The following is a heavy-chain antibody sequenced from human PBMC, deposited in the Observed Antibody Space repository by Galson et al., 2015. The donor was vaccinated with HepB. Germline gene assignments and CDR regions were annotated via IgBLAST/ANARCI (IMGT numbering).Heavy chain of an antibody. CDR1: GYTFTGYY. CDR2: INPNSGGT. J-gene: IGHJ4*02. CDR3: ALAYCGGDCLAEPFDY. V-gene: IGHV1-2*02. D-gene: IGHD2-21*02. Sequence: SVKVSCKASGYTFTGYYMHWVRQAPGQGLEWMGWINPNSGGTNYAQKFQGRVTMTRDTSISTAYMELSRLRSDDTAVYYCALAYCGGDCLAEPFDYWGQGTLVTVSS.